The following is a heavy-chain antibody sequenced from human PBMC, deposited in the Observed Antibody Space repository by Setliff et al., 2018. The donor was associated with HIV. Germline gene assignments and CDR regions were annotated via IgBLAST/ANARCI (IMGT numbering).Heavy chain of an antibody. CDR1: GGSFSGYY. CDR3: ARRGSGFFHYYSNMDV. CDR2: INHSGST. J-gene: IGHJ6*03. D-gene: IGHD3-10*01. Sequence: SETLSLTCAVDGGSFSGYYWSWIRQPPGKGMEWIGEINHSGSTNYNPSLKSRVTISVDTSKNQFSLKLSSVTAADTAVYYCARRGSGFFHYYSNMDVWGKGTTVTVSS. V-gene: IGHV4-34*01.